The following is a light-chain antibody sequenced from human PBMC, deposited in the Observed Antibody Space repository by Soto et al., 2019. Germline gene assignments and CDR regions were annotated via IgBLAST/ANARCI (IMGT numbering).Light chain of an antibody. V-gene: IGLV1-40*01. J-gene: IGLJ2*01. CDR3: QSYDSSLSGSEVV. CDR2: GNS. CDR1: SSNIGAGYD. Sequence: QSVLTQPPSVSGAPGQRVTISCTGNSSNIGAGYDVHWYQQLPGTAPKLLIYGNSNRPSGVPDRFSGSKSGTSASLAITGLQAEDEADYYCQSYDSSLSGSEVVFGGGTKVTVL.